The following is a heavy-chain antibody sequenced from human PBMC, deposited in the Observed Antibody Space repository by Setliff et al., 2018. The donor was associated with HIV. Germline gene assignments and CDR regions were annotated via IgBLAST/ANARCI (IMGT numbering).Heavy chain of an antibody. J-gene: IGHJ4*02. V-gene: IGHV1-24*01. Sequence: ASVKVSCKVSGYTLTELSMHWVRQAPGKGLEWMGGFDPEDGETIYGQKFQGRVTMTEATSTDTAYMELSSLRSEDTAVYYCATDQIADGSGSYPKSYFDYWGQGTLVTVSS. CDR3: ATDQIADGSGSYPKSYFDY. CDR2: FDPEDGET. D-gene: IGHD3-10*01. CDR1: GYTLTELS.